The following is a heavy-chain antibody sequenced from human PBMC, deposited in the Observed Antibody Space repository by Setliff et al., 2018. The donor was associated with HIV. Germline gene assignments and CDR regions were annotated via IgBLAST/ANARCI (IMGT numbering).Heavy chain of an antibody. V-gene: IGHV4-4*02. CDR2: MYHTGST. Sequence: SETLSLTCAVSGGSVSSTNWWNWVRQPPGKGLEWIGSMYHTGSTYYSPSLNSRFTISVDTSKNQFSLKLRSVTAADTAVYYCARQPLYNDYDWRSYYFDYWGQGSLVTVSS. CDR1: GGSVSSTNW. D-gene: IGHD5-12*01. CDR3: ARQPLYNDYDWRSYYFDY. J-gene: IGHJ4*02.